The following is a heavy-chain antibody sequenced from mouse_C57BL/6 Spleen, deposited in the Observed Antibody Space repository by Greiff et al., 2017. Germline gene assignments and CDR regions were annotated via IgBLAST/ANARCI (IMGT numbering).Heavy chain of an antibody. D-gene: IGHD3-2*02. CDR3: ARATAQAASFFYYFDY. CDR2: IYPGDGDT. V-gene: IGHV1-82*01. J-gene: IGHJ2*01. CDR1: GYAFSSSW. Sequence: QVQLQQSGPELVKPGASVKISCKASGYAFSSSWMNWVKQRPGKGLEWIGRIYPGDGDTNYNGKFKGKATLTADKSSSTAYMQLSSLTSEDSAVYFCARATAQAASFFYYFDYWGQGTTLTVSS.